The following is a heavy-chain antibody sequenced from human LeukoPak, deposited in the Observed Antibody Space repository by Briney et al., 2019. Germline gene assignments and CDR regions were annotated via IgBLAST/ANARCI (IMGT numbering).Heavy chain of an antibody. D-gene: IGHD6-13*01. CDR2: ISAYNGNT. CDR3: ARVEIAAAAFDY. J-gene: IGHJ4*02. Sequence: ASVKVSCKASGYTFTSYGIRWVRQAPGQGLEWMGWISAYNGNTNYAQKLQGRVTMTTDTSTSTAYMELRSLRSEDTAVYYCARVEIAAAAFDYWGQETLVTVSS. V-gene: IGHV1-18*01. CDR1: GYTFTSYG.